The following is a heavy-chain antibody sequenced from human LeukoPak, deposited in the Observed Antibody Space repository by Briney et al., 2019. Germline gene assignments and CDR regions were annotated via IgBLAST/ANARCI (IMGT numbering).Heavy chain of an antibody. CDR2: INPNIGAT. CDR1: GYTFTGYF. Sequence: ASVKVSCKASGYTFTGYFVHWVRQAPGQGLEWMGWINPNIGATKYARKFQGRVTMTRDTSISTAYMELSRLRSDDTAVYYCARGQPTDDLDYWGQGTLVTVSS. D-gene: IGHD1-14*01. CDR3: ARGQPTDDLDY. V-gene: IGHV1-2*02. J-gene: IGHJ4*02.